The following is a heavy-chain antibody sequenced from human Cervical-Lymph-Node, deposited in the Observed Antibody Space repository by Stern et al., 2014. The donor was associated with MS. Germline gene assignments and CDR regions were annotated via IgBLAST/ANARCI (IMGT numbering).Heavy chain of an antibody. V-gene: IGHV4-34*01. Sequence: QVQLQQWGAGLLKPSETLSLTCAVYGGSFSGYYWSWIRQPPGKGLEWIGEIHHSGSTNYNPSLKSRVTISVATSQNKFSLKLSSVTAADTAVYYCARGRSYVRYCTNGVCYSDAFDIWGQGTMVTVSS. CDR3: ARGRSYVRYCTNGVCYSDAFDI. D-gene: IGHD2-8*01. CDR1: GGSFSGYY. CDR2: IHHSGST. J-gene: IGHJ3*02.